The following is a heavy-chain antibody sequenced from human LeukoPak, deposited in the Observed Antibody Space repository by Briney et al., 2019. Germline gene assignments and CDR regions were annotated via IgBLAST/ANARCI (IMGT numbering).Heavy chain of an antibody. V-gene: IGHV4-34*01. CDR1: GGSFSGYY. D-gene: IGHD5-18*01. Sequence: SETLSLTCAVYGGSFSGYYWSWIRQPPGEGLEWIGEINHSGSTNYNPSLKSRVTISVDTSKNQFSLKLSSVTAADTAVYYCARERGRGYSYGSWGQGTLVTVSS. CDR3: ARERGRGYSYGS. J-gene: IGHJ4*02. CDR2: INHSGST.